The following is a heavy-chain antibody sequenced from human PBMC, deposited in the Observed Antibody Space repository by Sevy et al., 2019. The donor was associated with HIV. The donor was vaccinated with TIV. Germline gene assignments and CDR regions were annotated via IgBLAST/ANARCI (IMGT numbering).Heavy chain of an antibody. D-gene: IGHD3-3*01. Sequence: ASVKVSCKASGYTFTGYYMHWVRQAPGQGLEWMGWINPNCGGTNYAQKFQGRVTMTRDTSISTGYMELSRLRSDDTAVYYCAREGITIFGVVIRPYYYYGMDVWGQGTTVTVSS. CDR1: GYTFTGYY. V-gene: IGHV1-2*02. J-gene: IGHJ6*02. CDR3: AREGITIFGVVIRPYYYYGMDV. CDR2: INPNCGGT.